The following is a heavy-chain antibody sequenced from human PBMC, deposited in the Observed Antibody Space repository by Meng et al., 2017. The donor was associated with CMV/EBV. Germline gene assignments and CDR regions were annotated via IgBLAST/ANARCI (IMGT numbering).Heavy chain of an antibody. CDR1: GYTFTSYY. J-gene: IGHJ4*02. CDR3: ARDKIQLWPTVGYFDY. D-gene: IGHD5-18*01. CDR2: INPSGGST. Sequence: QGQVVECRGEVKKPGASGKVSCKASGYTFTSYYMHWGRQAPGQGLEWMGIINPSGGSTSYAQKFQGRVTMTRDTSTSTVYMELSSLRSEDTAVYYCARDKIQLWPTVGYFDYWGQGTLVTVSS. V-gene: IGHV1-46*01.